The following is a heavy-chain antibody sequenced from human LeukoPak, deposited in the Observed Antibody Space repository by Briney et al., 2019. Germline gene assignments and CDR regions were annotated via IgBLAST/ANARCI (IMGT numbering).Heavy chain of an antibody. D-gene: IGHD5-24*01. CDR1: GFTFTGNV. J-gene: IGHJ4*02. V-gene: IGHV3-15*01. Sequence: GGSLRLSCAASGFTFTGNVMNWVRQAPGKGLEWVGRIKSKTDGGTTDYSAPVKGRFTISRDDSKNTLYLQMNSLKTEDTAVYYCTPVPKAYNFYCWGRRAGLTVSS. CDR2: IKSKTDGGTT. CDR3: TPVPKAYNFYC.